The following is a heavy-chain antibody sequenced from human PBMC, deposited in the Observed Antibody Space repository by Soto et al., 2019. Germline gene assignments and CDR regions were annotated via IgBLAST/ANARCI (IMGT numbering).Heavy chain of an antibody. Sequence: PGGSLRLSCAASGFTFSSYAMSWVRQAPGKGLEWVSEISGSGGSTYYADSVKGRFTISRDNAKNTLYLQMNSLRAEDTAVYYCARDLSSGWFDYWGQGTLVTVSS. D-gene: IGHD6-19*01. CDR2: ISGSGGST. V-gene: IGHV3-23*01. CDR1: GFTFSSYA. CDR3: ARDLSSGWFDY. J-gene: IGHJ4*02.